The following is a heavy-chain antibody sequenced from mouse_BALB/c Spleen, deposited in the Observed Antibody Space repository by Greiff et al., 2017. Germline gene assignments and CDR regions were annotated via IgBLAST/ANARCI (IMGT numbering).Heavy chain of an antibody. J-gene: IGHJ4*01. Sequence: VKLMESGPGLVQPSQSLSITCTVSGFSLTSYGVHWVRQSPGKGLEWLGVIWSGGSTDYNAAFISRLSISKDNSKSQVFFKMNSLQADDTAIYYCARKAYYRSYYYAMDYWGQGTSVTVSS. CDR1: GFSLTSYG. CDR2: IWSGGST. D-gene: IGHD2-14*01. V-gene: IGHV2-4-1*01. CDR3: ARKAYYRSYYYAMDY.